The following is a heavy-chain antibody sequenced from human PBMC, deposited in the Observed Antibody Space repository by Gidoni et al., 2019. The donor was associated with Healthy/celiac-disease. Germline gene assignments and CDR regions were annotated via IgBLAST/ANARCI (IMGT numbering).Heavy chain of an antibody. V-gene: IGHV3-23*01. CDR3: AKDVGSSGFFDY. CDR1: GFTFSSYA. J-gene: IGHJ4*02. D-gene: IGHD6-19*01. CDR2: VSGSGGRT. Sequence: EVQLLESGGGLVQPGGSLRLSCPASGFTFSSYAMSWVRQAPGKGLEWVSAVSGSGGRTYYADSVKGRFTISRDISKNTLYLKMNSLRAEDKAIYYCAKDVGSSGFFDYWGQGTLVTVSS.